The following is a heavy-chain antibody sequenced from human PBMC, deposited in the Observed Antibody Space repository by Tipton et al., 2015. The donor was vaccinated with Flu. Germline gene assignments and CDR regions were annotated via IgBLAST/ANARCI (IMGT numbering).Heavy chain of an antibody. CDR2: IYYRGST. Sequence: TLSLTCTVSGGSISSYYWSWIRQPPGKGLEWIGYIYYRGSTNYKPSLKSRVTISVDTSKNQFSLKLSYVTAADTAVYYCARTRYCSGGSCYPYYYWGQGTLVPVSS. CDR1: GGSISSYY. D-gene: IGHD2-15*01. J-gene: IGHJ4*02. V-gene: IGHV4-59*01. CDR3: ARTRYCSGGSCYPYYY.